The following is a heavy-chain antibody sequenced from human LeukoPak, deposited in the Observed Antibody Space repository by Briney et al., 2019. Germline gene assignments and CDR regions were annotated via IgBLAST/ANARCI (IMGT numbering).Heavy chain of an antibody. CDR3: ASGGEMATSDAEYYNFYYMDV. CDR1: GFTFSDYS. D-gene: IGHD5-24*01. Sequence: PGGSLRLSCAASGFTFSDYSMNWVRQAPGKGLEWVSSISGSGDKRYYADSVKGRFTISRDNSKNSLYLQMYSLRAEDTAVYYCASGGEMATSDAEYYNFYYMDVWGKGTTVTISS. J-gene: IGHJ6*03. CDR2: ISGSGDKR. V-gene: IGHV3-21*01.